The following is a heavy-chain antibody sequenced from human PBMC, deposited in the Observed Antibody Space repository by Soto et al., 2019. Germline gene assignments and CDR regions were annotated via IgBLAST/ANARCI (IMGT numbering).Heavy chain of an antibody. CDR2: IDPSDSYT. V-gene: IGHV5-10-1*01. CDR3: ARQEYGSGSYSMRANNWFDP. Sequence: GESLNISCKGSGYSFTSYWISWVRQMPGKGLEWMGRIDPSDSYTNYSPSFQGHVTISADKSISTAYLQWSSLKASDTAMYYCARQEYGSGSYSMRANNWFDPWGQGTLVTVSS. CDR1: GYSFTSYW. J-gene: IGHJ5*02. D-gene: IGHD3-10*01.